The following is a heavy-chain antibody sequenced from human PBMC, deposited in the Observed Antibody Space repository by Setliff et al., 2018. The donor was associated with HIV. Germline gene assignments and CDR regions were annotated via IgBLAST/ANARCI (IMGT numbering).Heavy chain of an antibody. D-gene: IGHD6-19*01. Sequence: PGGSLRLSCEVSGVIPTGTWMAWVRQAPGKGLEWLVSVREDGSQNYFVDSVKARFTVSRDSAKNSLYLQMNSLRVEDTAVYYCGGAGGWQAWGQGTLVTVSS. CDR1: GVIPTGTW. CDR2: VREDGSQN. J-gene: IGHJ4*02. V-gene: IGHV3-7*01. CDR3: GGAGGWQA.